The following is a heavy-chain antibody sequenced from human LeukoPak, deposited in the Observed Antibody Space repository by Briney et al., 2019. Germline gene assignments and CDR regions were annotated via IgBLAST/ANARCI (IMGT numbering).Heavy chain of an antibody. Sequence: SETLPLTCTVSGGSISSYYWSWIRQPPGKGLEWIGYIYYSGSTNYNPSPKSRVTISVDTSKNQFSLKLSSVTAADTAVYYCARRYDSSGYYYFDYWGQGTLVTVSS. CDR3: ARRYDSSGYYYFDY. V-gene: IGHV4-59*08. CDR1: GGSISSYY. CDR2: IYYSGST. D-gene: IGHD3-22*01. J-gene: IGHJ4*02.